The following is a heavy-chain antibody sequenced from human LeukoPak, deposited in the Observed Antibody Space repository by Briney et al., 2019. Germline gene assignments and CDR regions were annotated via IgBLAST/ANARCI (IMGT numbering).Heavy chain of an antibody. CDR1: GFTFSSYW. CDR3: ATLDTAMVTNFGY. D-gene: IGHD5-18*01. V-gene: IGHV3-7*01. Sequence: GGSLRLSCAASGFTFSSYWMSWVRQAPGKGLEWVANIKQDGSEKHYVDSVKGRFTISSDNTKNSLYLQMNSLRAEDTALYYCATLDTAMVTNFGYWGQGTLVTVSS. CDR2: IKQDGSEK. J-gene: IGHJ4*02.